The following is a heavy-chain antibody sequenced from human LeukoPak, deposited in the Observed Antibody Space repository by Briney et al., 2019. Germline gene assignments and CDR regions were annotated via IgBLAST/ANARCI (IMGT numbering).Heavy chain of an antibody. CDR1: GGSISSGSYY. CDR3: ARVCYFWSGQTRVAYYMDV. D-gene: IGHD3-3*01. V-gene: IGHV4-61*02. Sequence: SETLSLTCTVSGGSISSGSYYWSWIRQPAGKGLEWIGRIYTSGSTNYNPSLKSRATISLDTSNNQFSLTLSSVPAADTAVYYCARVCYFWSGQTRVAYYMDVWGKGTTVTVSS. J-gene: IGHJ6*03. CDR2: IYTSGST.